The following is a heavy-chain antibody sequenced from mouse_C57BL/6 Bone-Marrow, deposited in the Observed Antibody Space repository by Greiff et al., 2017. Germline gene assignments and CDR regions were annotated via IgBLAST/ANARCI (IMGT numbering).Heavy chain of an antibody. D-gene: IGHD2-4*01. CDR2: IRNKANGYTT. J-gene: IGHJ3*01. CDR3: ASLYYDYDGFAY. V-gene: IGHV7-3*01. CDR1: GFTFTDYY. Sequence: EVMLVESGGGLVQPGGSLSLSCAASGFTFTDYYMSWVRQPPGKALEWLGFIRNKANGYTTEYSASVKGRFTISRDNSQSILYLQMNALRAEDSATYYCASLYYDYDGFAYWGQGTLVTVSA.